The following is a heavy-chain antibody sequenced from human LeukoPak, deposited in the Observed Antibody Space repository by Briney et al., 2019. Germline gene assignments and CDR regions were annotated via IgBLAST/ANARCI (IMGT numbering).Heavy chain of an antibody. CDR2: INPNSGGT. Sequence: ASVKVSSKASGYTFTGYYMHWVRQAPGQGLEWMGWINPNSGGTNYAQKFQGRVTMTRDTSISTAYMELSRLRSDDTAVYYCARWSHLSDAFDIWGQGTMVTVSS. J-gene: IGHJ3*02. CDR3: ARWSHLSDAFDI. V-gene: IGHV1-2*02. CDR1: GYTFTGYY.